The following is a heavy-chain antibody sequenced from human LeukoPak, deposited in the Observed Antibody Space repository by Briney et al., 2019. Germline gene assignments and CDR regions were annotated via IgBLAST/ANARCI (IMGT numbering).Heavy chain of an antibody. D-gene: IGHD3-10*01. J-gene: IGHJ4*02. CDR2: IDSGGST. CDR1: GFTFSSYP. V-gene: IGHV3-23*01. Sequence: GGSLRLSCAASGFTFSSYPMTWVRQAPRTGLEWVATIDSGGSTYYADSVKVRFTISRDNSKNTLSLQVNSLRAEDTAVYYCARGRPGAYYFDYWGQGTLVTVSS. CDR3: ARGRPGAYYFDY.